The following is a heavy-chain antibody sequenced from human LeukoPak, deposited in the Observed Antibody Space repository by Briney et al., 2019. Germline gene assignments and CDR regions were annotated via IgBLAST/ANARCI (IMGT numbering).Heavy chain of an antibody. CDR1: GFTFSSYG. J-gene: IGHJ4*02. Sequence: PGGSLRLSCAASGFTFSSYGMHWVRQAPGKGLEWVAFIRYDGSNKYYADSVKGRFTISRDNSKNTLYLQMNSLRAEDTAVYYCTTERLMEYYDSRGYLGDSWGQGTLVTVSS. D-gene: IGHD3-22*01. CDR2: IRYDGSNK. V-gene: IGHV3-30*02. CDR3: TTERLMEYYDSRGYLGDS.